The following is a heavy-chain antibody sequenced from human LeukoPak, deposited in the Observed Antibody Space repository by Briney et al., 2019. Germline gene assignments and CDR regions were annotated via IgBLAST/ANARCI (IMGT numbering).Heavy chain of an antibody. Sequence: GRSLRLSCETSGFPFNGYTVHWVRQAPGKGLEWMAVISYDGTSENYADSVKGRFTIARDKSTNTVHLQMSSLTIDDTAVYYCARQGRFVRMGCFDYWGQGTLVTVSS. V-gene: IGHV3-30*04. CDR1: GFPFNGYT. CDR2: ISYDGTSE. D-gene: IGHD2-8*01. CDR3: ARQGRFVRMGCFDY. J-gene: IGHJ4*02.